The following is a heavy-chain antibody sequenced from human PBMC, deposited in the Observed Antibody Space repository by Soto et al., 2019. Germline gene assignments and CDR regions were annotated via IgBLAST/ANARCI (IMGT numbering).Heavy chain of an antibody. CDR2: ISGSGGSA. Sequence: PGGSLRLSCAACGFTFSSYAISWVRQAPGKGLEWVSAISGSGGSAYYADSVKGRFTISRDNSKNTLYLQMNSLRAEDTAVYYWGNAGDYDIWTGYYRVATRFDYWGQGILVTVSS. V-gene: IGHV3-23*01. D-gene: IGHD3-9*01. J-gene: IGHJ4*02. CDR1: GFTFSSYA. CDR3: GNAGDYDIWTGYYRVATRFDY.